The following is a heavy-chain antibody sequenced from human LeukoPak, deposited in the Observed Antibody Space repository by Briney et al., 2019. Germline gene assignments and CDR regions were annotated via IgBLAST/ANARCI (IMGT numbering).Heavy chain of an antibody. D-gene: IGHD3-10*02. J-gene: IGHJ4*02. Sequence: GGSLRLSCAASGFTFSSIWMSWVRLAPGKGLECVAKINQDGSAKYYADSVKGRFTVSRDHAKNSLFLQMNTLSDEDTAIYYWAGEPRMLAYWGQGTLVTVSS. CDR3: AGEPRMLAY. CDR1: GFTFSSIW. V-gene: IGHV3-7*01. CDR2: INQDGSAK.